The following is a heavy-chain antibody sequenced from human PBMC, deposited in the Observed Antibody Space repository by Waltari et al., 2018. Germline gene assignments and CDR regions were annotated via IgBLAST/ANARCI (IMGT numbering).Heavy chain of an antibody. CDR3: ASYLSGSYSGWFDP. V-gene: IGHV1-2*06. D-gene: IGHD1-26*01. Sequence: QVQLVQSGAEVKKPGASVKVSCKASGYTFTGYYMHWVRQAPGQGLEWMGRINPNSGGTNYAQKFQGRVTMTRETSISTAYMELSRLRSDDTAVYYWASYLSGSYSGWFDPWGQGTLVTVSS. CDR2: INPNSGGT. CDR1: GYTFTGYY. J-gene: IGHJ5*02.